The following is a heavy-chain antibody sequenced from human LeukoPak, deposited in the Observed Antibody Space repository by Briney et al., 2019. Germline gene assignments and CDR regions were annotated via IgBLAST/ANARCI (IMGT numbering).Heavy chain of an antibody. CDR2: INHSGST. CDR1: GGSFSGYY. V-gene: IGHV4-34*01. Sequence: SQTLSLTCAVYGGSFSGYYWSWIRQPPGKGLEWIGEINHSGSTNYNPSLKSRVTISVDTSKNQFSLKLSSVTAADTAVYYCARASMVRGVNWFDPWGQGTLVTVSS. CDR3: ARASMVRGVNWFDP. J-gene: IGHJ5*02. D-gene: IGHD3-10*01.